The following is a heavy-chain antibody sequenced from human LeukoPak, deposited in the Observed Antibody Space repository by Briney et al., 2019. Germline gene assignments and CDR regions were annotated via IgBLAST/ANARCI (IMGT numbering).Heavy chain of an antibody. J-gene: IGHJ1*01. Sequence: SETLSLTCSVSGGSISGSSYYWVWIRQPPGKGLEWIGSIYYSGSTYYSASLKSRITISMDTSKNQFSPNLSSVTAADTAVYYCARGSYDVLTGYSTLGEYWGEGTLASVSS. D-gene: IGHD3-9*01. CDR1: GGSISGSSYY. CDR2: IYYSGST. CDR3: ARGSYDVLTGYSTLGEY. V-gene: IGHV4-39*01.